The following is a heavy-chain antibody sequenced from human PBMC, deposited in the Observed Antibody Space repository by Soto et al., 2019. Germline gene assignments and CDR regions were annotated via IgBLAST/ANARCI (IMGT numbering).Heavy chain of an antibody. CDR3: ARQSTGYRVEVDC. CDR2: LDYSGST. CDR1: GGSISSSSHH. Sequence: PSETLSLTCTVSGGSISSSSHHWGWIRQPPGKGLESIGTLDYSGSTYYNPSLKSRVTISVDTSKNQFSLWLTSVTAADPAVYYCARQSTGYRVEVDCWGQGTLVTFSS. J-gene: IGHJ4*02. V-gene: IGHV4-39*01. D-gene: IGHD1-1*01.